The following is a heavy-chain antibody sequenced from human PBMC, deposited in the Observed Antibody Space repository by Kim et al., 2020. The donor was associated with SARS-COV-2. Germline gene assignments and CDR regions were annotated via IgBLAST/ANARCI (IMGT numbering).Heavy chain of an antibody. V-gene: IGHV4-4*09. Sequence: YNPSLRSRVTISVDTSKTQFSLKLSSVTAADTAVYYCASIAVAGTAGKDYWGQEPWSPSPQ. CDR3: ASIAVAGTAGKDY. D-gene: IGHD6-19*01. J-gene: IGHJ4*01.